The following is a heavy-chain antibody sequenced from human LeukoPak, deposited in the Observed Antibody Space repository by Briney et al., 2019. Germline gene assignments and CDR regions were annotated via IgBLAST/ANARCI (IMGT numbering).Heavy chain of an antibody. CDR1: GGSISSYY. CDR3: ARSGYSHRFDY. V-gene: IGHV4-59*01. D-gene: IGHD5-18*01. Sequence: KPSETLSLTCTVSGGSISSYYWSWIRQPPGKGLEWIGYIYYSGSTNYNPSLKSRVTISVDTSKNQFSLKLSSVTAAGTAVYYCARSGYSHRFDYWGQGTLVTVSS. CDR2: IYYSGST. J-gene: IGHJ4*02.